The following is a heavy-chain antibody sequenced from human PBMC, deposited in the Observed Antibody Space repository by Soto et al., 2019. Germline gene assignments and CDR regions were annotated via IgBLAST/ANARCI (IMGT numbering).Heavy chain of an antibody. CDR1: GFPFSATG. D-gene: IGHD3-10*01. V-gene: IGHV3-23*01. Sequence: MQSGGGFVQPGGSLRLACAASGFPFSATGMSWVRQAPGKGLEWVSTIDGGGETTYYADSVRGRFTISRDNSKNTVYLQMDGLRVDDTAFYYCAKNSGGFNTWGQGDLVIVSS. J-gene: IGHJ5*02. CDR3: AKNSGGFNT. CDR2: IDGGGETT.